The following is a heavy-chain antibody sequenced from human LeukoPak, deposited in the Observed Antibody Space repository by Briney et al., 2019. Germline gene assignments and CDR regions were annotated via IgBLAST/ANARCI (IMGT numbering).Heavy chain of an antibody. D-gene: IGHD1-26*01. J-gene: IGHJ4*02. CDR1: SFSFNSYW. CDR3: ARVGESYSIDY. CDR2: INTDGTST. V-gene: IGHV3-74*01. Sequence: PGGSLRLSCAASSFSFNSYWMLWVRQAPGKGLVWVSRINTDGTSTTYADSVEGRFTISRDNAKNTLYLQMSSLRAEDTAVYYCARVGESYSIDYWGQGTLVTVSS.